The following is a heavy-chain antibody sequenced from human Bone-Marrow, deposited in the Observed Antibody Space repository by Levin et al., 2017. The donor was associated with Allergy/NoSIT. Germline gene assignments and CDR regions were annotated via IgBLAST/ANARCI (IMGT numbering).Heavy chain of an antibody. J-gene: IGHJ4*02. Sequence: ETLSLTCAASGFTFSNAWMSWVRQAPGKGLEWVGRIKSKTDGGTTDYAAPVKGRFTISRDDSKNTLYLQMNSLKTEDTAVYYCTTDVLGYCSGGSCYPGTFDYWGQGTLVTVSS. CDR1: GFTFSNAW. D-gene: IGHD2-15*01. CDR3: TTDVLGYCSGGSCYPGTFDY. CDR2: IKSKTDGGTT. V-gene: IGHV3-15*01.